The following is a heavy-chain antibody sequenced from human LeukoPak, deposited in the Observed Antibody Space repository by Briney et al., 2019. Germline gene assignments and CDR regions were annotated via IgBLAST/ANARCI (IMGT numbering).Heavy chain of an antibody. CDR3: ARDGSSRSLQY. Sequence: GGSLRLPCAASGFTVSSNYMSWVRQAPGKGLEWVSLIHRDDTYYADSVKGRFTISRDNSKNTLYLQMNSLRAEDTAVYYCARDGSSRSLQYWGQGTLVTVSS. J-gene: IGHJ1*01. CDR1: GFTVSSNY. V-gene: IGHV3-53*01. CDR2: IHRDDT.